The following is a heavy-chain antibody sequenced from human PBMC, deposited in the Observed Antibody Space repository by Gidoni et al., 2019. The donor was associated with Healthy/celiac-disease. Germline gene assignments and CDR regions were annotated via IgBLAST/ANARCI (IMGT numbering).Heavy chain of an antibody. CDR1: GFPFSLLP. V-gene: IGHV3-30*04. J-gene: IGHJ6*02. CDR2: ISYDGSNK. D-gene: IGHD4-17*01. Sequence: QVQLLESGGGGVQHGRSLRLSCAASGFPFSLLPMPWVRQAPAKGLEGVAVISYDGSNKYYADSGKGRLTIYIDNSKNTLYLQMNSLRAEETAVYYCARNPPLAVTTDYYYYYGMDVWGQGTTVTVSS. CDR3: ARNPPLAVTTDYYYYYGMDV.